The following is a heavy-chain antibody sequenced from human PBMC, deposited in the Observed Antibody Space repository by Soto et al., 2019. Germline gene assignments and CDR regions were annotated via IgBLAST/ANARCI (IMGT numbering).Heavy chain of an antibody. CDR3: ARDWVVAEYNWFDH. D-gene: IGHD2-15*01. CDR1: GGSISSGGYY. V-gene: IGHV4-31*03. Sequence: TSETLSLTCSVSGGSISSGGYYWSWIRQHPGKGLEWIGYIYYSGSTYYNPSLKSRVTISVDTSKNKFSLKLSSVTAADTAVYYCARDWVVAEYNWFDHWGQGTLVTSPQ. CDR2: IYYSGST. J-gene: IGHJ5*02.